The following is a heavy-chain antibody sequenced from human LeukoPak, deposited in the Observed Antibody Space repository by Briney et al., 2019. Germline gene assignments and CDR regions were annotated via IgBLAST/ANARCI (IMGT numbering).Heavy chain of an antibody. CDR2: ISGSGGST. V-gene: IGHV3-23*01. Sequence: GGSLRLSCAASGFTFSSYAMSWVRQAPGKGLEWVSAISGSGGSTYYADSVKGRFTISRDNSKNTLYLQMNSLRAEDTAVYYCAKRIGYCSGGSCYLEGYFDYWGQGTLVTVSS. CDR1: GFTFSSYA. D-gene: IGHD2-15*01. J-gene: IGHJ4*02. CDR3: AKRIGYCSGGSCYLEGYFDY.